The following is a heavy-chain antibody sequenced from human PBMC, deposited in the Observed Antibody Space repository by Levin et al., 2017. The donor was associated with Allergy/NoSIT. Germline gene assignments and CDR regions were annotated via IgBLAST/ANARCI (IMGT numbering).Heavy chain of an antibody. D-gene: IGHD3-9*01. J-gene: IGHJ6*02. CDR2: MNPNSGNT. CDR1: GYTFTSYD. Sequence: PSASVKVSCKASGYTFTSYDINWVRQATGQGLEWMGWMNPNSGNTGYAQKFQGRVTMTRNTSISTAYMELSSLRSEDTAVYYCARGRYYDILTGYTDYYYYYGMDVWGQGTTVTVSS. V-gene: IGHV1-8*01. CDR3: ARGRYYDILTGYTDYYYYYGMDV.